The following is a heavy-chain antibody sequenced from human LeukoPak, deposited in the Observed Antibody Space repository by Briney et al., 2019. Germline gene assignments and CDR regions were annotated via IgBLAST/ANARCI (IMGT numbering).Heavy chain of an antibody. D-gene: IGHD6-19*01. CDR3: ARDFYKNQWLVLFDY. Sequence: PSETLSLTCTVSGGSISSYYWSWIRQPAGKGLEWIGRINTSGNTNYKPSLKSRVTISVDTSKNQFSLKLTSVTAADTAVYYCARDFYKNQWLVLFDYWGQGTLVTVSS. J-gene: IGHJ4*02. CDR2: INTSGNT. V-gene: IGHV4-4*07. CDR1: GGSISSYY.